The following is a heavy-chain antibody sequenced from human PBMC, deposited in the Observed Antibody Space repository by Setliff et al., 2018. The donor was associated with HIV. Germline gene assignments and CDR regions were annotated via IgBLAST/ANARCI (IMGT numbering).Heavy chain of an antibody. Sequence: ASVKVSCKASGYTFTNSFMHWVRQAPGQGLEWMGIINPSDGATTYAGNFQDRVTMTSDTSTSTVYMELSSLGSEDTAVYYCAVPTMGALQGWGQGTLVTVSS. CDR1: GYTFTNSF. D-gene: IGHD1-26*01. V-gene: IGHV1-46*01. CDR2: INPSDGAT. J-gene: IGHJ4*02. CDR3: AVPTMGALQG.